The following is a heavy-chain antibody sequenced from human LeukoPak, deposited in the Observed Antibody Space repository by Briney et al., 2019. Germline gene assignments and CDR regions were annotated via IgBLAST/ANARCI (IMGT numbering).Heavy chain of an antibody. D-gene: IGHD3-22*01. CDR2: ISDGGGST. Sequence: GGFLRLSCAASGFTFSSYAMSWVRQAPGKGLEWVSAISDGGGSTYYADSVKGRFTISRDNSKNTLYLQMNSLRAEDTAVYYCAKVSELDYYDSSGRGAFDIWGQGTMVSVSS. J-gene: IGHJ3*02. V-gene: IGHV3-23*01. CDR3: AKVSELDYYDSSGRGAFDI. CDR1: GFTFSSYA.